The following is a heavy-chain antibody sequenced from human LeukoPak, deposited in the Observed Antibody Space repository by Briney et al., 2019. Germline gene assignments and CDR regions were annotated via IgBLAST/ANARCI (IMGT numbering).Heavy chain of an antibody. Sequence: ASVKVSCTASGYTFTSYAMHWVRQAPGQRLEWMGWINAGNGNTKYSQKFQGRVTITRDTSASTAYMELSSLRSEDTAVYYCARGMGDGYNFDYWGQGTLVTVSS. D-gene: IGHD5-24*01. V-gene: IGHV1-3*01. J-gene: IGHJ4*02. CDR2: INAGNGNT. CDR1: GYTFTSYA. CDR3: ARGMGDGYNFDY.